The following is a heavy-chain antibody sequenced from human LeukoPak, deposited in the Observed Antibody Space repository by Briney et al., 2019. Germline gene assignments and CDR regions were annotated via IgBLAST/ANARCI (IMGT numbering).Heavy chain of an antibody. D-gene: IGHD6-25*01. CDR2: ISIDGSEK. CDR3: ASATRLPDY. V-gene: IGHV3-7*01. J-gene: IGHJ4*02. Sequence: GGSLRLSCAASGFTFSNYWMSWVRQAPGKGLDWVAIISIDGSEKAYVDSVKGRFSISRDNARNSLYLQMNSLSAEDTAVYYCASATRLPDYWGQGALVTVSS. CDR1: GFTFSNYW.